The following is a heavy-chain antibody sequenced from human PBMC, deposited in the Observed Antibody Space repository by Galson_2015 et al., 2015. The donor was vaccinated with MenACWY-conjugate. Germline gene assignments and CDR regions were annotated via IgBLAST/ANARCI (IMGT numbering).Heavy chain of an antibody. CDR3: ARRYCVGSRCSPSFDN. V-gene: IGHV2-5*02. Sequence: LVKPTQTLTLTCTFSGFSLSTNGVGVGWIRQPPGKALEWLALIFWDDVQRYSPSVKSRISITKDTSRNQVVLTLTNVDPADTATYYYARRYCVGSRCSPSFDNWGQGTLITVSS. CDR2: IFWDDVQ. J-gene: IGHJ4*02. CDR1: GFSLSTNGVG. D-gene: IGHD2-21*01.